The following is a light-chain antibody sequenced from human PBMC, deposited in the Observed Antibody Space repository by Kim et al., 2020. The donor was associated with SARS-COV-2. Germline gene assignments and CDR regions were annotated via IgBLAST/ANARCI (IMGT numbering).Light chain of an antibody. J-gene: IGKJ1*01. CDR3: QQSSTSWT. Sequence: EIVLTQSPATLSLSPGERATLSCRASQSVGNYLAWYQQKSGQAPRLLIYDASNRATGIPARFSGSGSGTDFTLTISSLEPEDCAVYYCQQSSTSWTFGQGTKVE. CDR1: QSVGNY. V-gene: IGKV3-11*01. CDR2: DAS.